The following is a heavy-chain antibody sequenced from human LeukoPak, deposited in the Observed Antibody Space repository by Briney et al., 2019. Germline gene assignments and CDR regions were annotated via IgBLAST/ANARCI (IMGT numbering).Heavy chain of an antibody. CDR3: ARDGYGDYKASSITGY. CDR2: ISSSSSSYI. D-gene: IGHD4-17*01. CDR1: GFTFSSYS. V-gene: IGHV3-21*01. Sequence: GGSLRLSCAASGFTFSSYSMNWVRQAPGKGLEWVSSISSSSSSYIYYADSVKGRFTISRDNAKNSLYLQMNSLRAEDTAVYYCARDGYGDYKASSITGYWGQGTLVTVSS. J-gene: IGHJ4*02.